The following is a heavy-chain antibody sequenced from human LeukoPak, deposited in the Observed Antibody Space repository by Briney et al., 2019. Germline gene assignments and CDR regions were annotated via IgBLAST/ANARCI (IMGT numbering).Heavy chain of an antibody. Sequence: GGSLRLSCAASGFTFGSYAMHWVRQAPGKGLEWVAVISYDGSNKYYADSVKGRFTISRDNSKNTLYLQMNSLRAEDTAVYYCARVRRSSGWYTQGFDYWGQGTLVTVSS. CDR1: GFTFGSYA. J-gene: IGHJ4*02. CDR2: ISYDGSNK. V-gene: IGHV3-30-3*01. CDR3: ARVRRSSGWYTQGFDY. D-gene: IGHD6-19*01.